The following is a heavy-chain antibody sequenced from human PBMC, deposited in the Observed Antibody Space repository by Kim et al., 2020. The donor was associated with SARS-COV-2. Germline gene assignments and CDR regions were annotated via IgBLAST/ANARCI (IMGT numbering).Heavy chain of an antibody. V-gene: IGHV3-7*01. Sequence: GGSLRLSCAASGFTFTRYWMSWVRQAPGKGLEWVAYINQDGREKYYVDSVKGRFTISRDNAKNSLYLQMNSLRAEDTAVYYCVRDYRGDAFNIWGQGKMV. J-gene: IGHJ3*02. CDR3: VRDYRGDAFNI. CDR1: GFTFTRYW. CDR2: INQDGREK. D-gene: IGHD1-26*01.